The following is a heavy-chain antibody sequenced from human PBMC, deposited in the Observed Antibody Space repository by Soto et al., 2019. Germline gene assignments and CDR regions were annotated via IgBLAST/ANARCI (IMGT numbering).Heavy chain of an antibody. CDR1: GFTFSSYS. D-gene: IGHD3-3*01. J-gene: IGHJ6*03. CDR3: ARDASLKVFGVCITFYYYYYMDV. Sequence: GGSLRLSCAASGFTFSSYSMNWVRQAPGKGLEWVSSISSSSSYIYYADSVKGRFTISRDNAKNSLYLQMNSLRAEDTAVYYCARDASLKVFGVCITFYYYYYMDVWGKGTTVTVSS. V-gene: IGHV3-21*01. CDR2: ISSSSSYI.